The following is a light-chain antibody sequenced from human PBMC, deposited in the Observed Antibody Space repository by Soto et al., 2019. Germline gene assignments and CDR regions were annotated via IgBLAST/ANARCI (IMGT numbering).Light chain of an antibody. V-gene: IGLV3-21*02. CDR2: DDT. CDR3: QVWDIITYHVV. Sequence: SYELTQPPSVSVAPGQTAKITCAGENIDTKSMHWYQQRPGQAPVLVVHDDTDRAAGIPERFSGSKSGGTATLTISRVEAGDEADYYCQVWDIITYHVVFGGGTKLTVL. CDR1: NIDTKS. J-gene: IGLJ2*01.